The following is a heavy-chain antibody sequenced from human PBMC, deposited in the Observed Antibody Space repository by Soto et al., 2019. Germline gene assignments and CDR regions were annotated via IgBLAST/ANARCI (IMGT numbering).Heavy chain of an antibody. D-gene: IGHD3-16*02. V-gene: IGHV3-7*01. CDR1: GFTFSSYW. Sequence: PGGSLRLSCAASGFTFSSYWMSWVRQAPGKGLEWVADIKEDGSDMYYVDSVKGRFTISRDNAKNSLYLQMNSLRVEDTAVYYCARVYYDYIWGSYPLVYWGQGTLVTVSS. J-gene: IGHJ4*02. CDR2: IKEDGSDM. CDR3: ARVYYDYIWGSYPLVY.